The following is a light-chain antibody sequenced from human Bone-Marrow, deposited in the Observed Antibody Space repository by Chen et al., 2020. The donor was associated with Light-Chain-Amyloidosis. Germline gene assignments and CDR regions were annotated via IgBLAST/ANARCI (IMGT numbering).Light chain of an antibody. J-gene: IGKJ1*01. V-gene: IGKV3-15*01. CDR2: DSS. CDR3: QQYNNWPPWT. Sequence: EIVMTQSPVTLSVSPGERATLPCRASQSIGTNLAWYQQTPGQAPRLLIYDSSTRATGIAARFSGSGSGTDFTLTISSLQSEDFAVYYCQQYNNWPPWTFGQGTKVEIK. CDR1: QSIGTN.